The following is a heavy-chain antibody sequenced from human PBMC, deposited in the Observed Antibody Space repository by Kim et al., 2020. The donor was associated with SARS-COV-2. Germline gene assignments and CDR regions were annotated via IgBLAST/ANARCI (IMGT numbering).Heavy chain of an antibody. CDR3: AIGQLVN. CDR2: DGGEK. Sequence: DGGEKYYVDSVRVRFTISRDNAKNSLYLQMNSLRAEDTALYYCAIGQLVNWGQGTLVTVSS. D-gene: IGHD6-6*01. J-gene: IGHJ4*02. V-gene: IGHV3-7*01.